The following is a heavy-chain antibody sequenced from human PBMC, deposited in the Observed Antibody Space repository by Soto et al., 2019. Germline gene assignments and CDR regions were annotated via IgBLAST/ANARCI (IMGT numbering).Heavy chain of an antibody. V-gene: IGHV1-46*01. J-gene: IGHJ4*02. D-gene: IGHD1-26*01. Sequence: QVQLVQSGAEVKRPGASVKVSCKASGYTFTNYYMHWVRQAPGQGLEWMGVIHYSGATPTYAQKFQGRVTMARDTSTSTVSVELSSLTSEDTAVYYCARGEPDLATIGSLDYWGQGNLVTVSS. CDR1: GYTFTNYY. CDR2: IHYSGATP. CDR3: ARGEPDLATIGSLDY.